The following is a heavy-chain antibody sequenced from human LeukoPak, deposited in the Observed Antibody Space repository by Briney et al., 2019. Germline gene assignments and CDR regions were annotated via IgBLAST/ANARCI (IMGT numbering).Heavy chain of an antibody. Sequence: GGSLRLSCAGSGFTFSSYAMSWVRQAPGKGLEWVSAITGSGGSTFYADSVKGRFTISRDNSKNTLYLQMNSLRAEDTAVYYCNKGVFIKTGPDYWGQGTLVTVSS. CDR1: GFTFSSYA. J-gene: IGHJ4*02. CDR2: ITGSGGST. D-gene: IGHD3-10*01. CDR3: NKGVFIKTGPDY. V-gene: IGHV3-23*01.